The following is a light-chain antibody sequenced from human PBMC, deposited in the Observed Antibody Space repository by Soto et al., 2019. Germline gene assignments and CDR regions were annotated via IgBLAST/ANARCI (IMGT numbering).Light chain of an antibody. V-gene: IGKV3-20*01. CDR2: GAS. Sequence: EIVLTQSPGTLSLSPGERATLSCRASQSVSSNYLAWYQQKPGQAPRLLIYGASSRATGIPHRFSGSGYGADFTLTISRLEPEDFAVYYCQQYGSPPLTFGGGTKVEVK. J-gene: IGKJ4*01. CDR3: QQYGSPPLT. CDR1: QSVSSNY.